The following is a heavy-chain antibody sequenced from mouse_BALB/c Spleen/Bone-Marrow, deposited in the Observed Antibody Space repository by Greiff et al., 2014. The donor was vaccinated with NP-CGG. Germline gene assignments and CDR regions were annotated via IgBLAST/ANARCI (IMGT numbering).Heavy chain of an antibody. D-gene: IGHD2-14*01. CDR1: GYTFTSYW. CDR3: TRYYYRFSAWFAY. J-gene: IGHJ3*01. Sequence: VQLKESGTVLARPGASVKMSCKASGYTFTSYWMHWVKQRPGQGLEWIGAIYPGNSDTSYNQKSKGKAKLTAVTSTSTAYMELSSLTNEDSAVYYCTRYYYRFSAWFAYWGQGTLVTVSA. CDR2: IYPGNSDT. V-gene: IGHV1-5*01.